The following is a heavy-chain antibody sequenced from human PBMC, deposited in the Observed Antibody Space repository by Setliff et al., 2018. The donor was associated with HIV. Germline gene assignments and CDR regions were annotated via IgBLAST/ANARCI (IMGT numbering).Heavy chain of an antibody. V-gene: IGHV3-74*01. CDR3: AKDSSTDGYNSRGLDY. D-gene: IGHD5-12*01. CDR2: ISDDGTST. J-gene: IGHJ4*02. Sequence: GGSLRLSCAVSGFTFNNSHWMHWVRQAPGKGLMWVSHISDDGTSTSYADSVKGRFTIFRDNSKNTLYLQMNSLRAEDTAVYYCAKDSSTDGYNSRGLDYWGQGTLVTVSS. CDR1: GFTFNNSHW.